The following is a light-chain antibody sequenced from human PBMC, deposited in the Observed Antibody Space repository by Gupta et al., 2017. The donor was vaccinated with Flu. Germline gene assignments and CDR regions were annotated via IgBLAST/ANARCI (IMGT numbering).Light chain of an antibody. CDR3: QQYDSWPPWT. CDR1: QSIGSN. CDR2: GAS. V-gene: IGKV3-15*01. J-gene: IGKJ1*01. Sequence: EIVMTQSPATLSVSPGERATLSCRASQSIGSNLAWYQQKPGQAPRLLIYGASTRATGIPARFSGSGSGTAFTLSISSLQSEDFAVYCCQQYDSWPPWTFGQGTKVEIK.